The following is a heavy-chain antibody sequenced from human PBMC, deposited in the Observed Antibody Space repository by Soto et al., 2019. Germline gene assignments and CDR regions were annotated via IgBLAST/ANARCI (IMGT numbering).Heavy chain of an antibody. D-gene: IGHD1-1*01. CDR2: VHDRETA. J-gene: IGHJ6*02. CDR1: GGSVSSHDYD. V-gene: IGHV4-30-4*08. Sequence: QLQLQESCPGLLRPSQTLSLTCSLSGGSVSSHDYDWTWVRQRPGKGLEWIGFVHDRETADYNPSLNSRVSISVDPFKNKFSLRLSYVTDADSGVYYCARRTSLDVWGQGITVIGSS. CDR3: ARRTSLDV.